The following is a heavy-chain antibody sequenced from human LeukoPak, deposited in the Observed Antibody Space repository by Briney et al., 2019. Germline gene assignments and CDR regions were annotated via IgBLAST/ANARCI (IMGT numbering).Heavy chain of an antibody. CDR3: VTALYSEPSHLDS. J-gene: IGHJ4*02. D-gene: IGHD3-22*01. CDR1: GVTFSGYY. Sequence: PWGTLSLTCAVYGVTFSGYYWTWIRQPPGKGLEWIGEVSRSGVARYNPSLKRPVTISLATSKNQFSLMVSSVTAADPALYFCVTALYSEPSHLDSWGRGTLVTVSS. V-gene: IGHV4-34*01. CDR2: VSRSGVA.